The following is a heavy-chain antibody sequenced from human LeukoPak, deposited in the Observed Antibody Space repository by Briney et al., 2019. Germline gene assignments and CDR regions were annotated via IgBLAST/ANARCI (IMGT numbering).Heavy chain of an antibody. Sequence: SVKVSCKASGFTFTSSAVQWVRQARGQRLEWIGWIVVGSGNTNYAQKFQERVTITRDMSTSTAYMELSSLRSEDTAVYYCAARYSSSSGAVDYWGQGTLVTVSS. CDR2: IVVGSGNT. D-gene: IGHD6-6*01. CDR1: GFTFTSSA. CDR3: AARYSSSSGAVDY. J-gene: IGHJ4*02. V-gene: IGHV1-58*01.